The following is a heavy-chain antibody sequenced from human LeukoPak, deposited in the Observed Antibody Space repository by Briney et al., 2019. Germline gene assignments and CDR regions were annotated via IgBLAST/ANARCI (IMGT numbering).Heavy chain of an antibody. V-gene: IGHV3-23*01. CDR2: ITGRRDKT. CDR3: AKDIGAEPEDGFDS. D-gene: IGHD5-12*01. J-gene: IGHJ5*01. CDR1: GYRFSSYA. Sequence: PGGSLRLSCAASGYRFSSYAMTWVRQAPRKGLEWVSGITGRRDKTYEADSLKGRCTICRDNSKNTLYLQMNSMRAEDTAEYYCAKDIGAEPEDGFDSWGQGTLVTVSS.